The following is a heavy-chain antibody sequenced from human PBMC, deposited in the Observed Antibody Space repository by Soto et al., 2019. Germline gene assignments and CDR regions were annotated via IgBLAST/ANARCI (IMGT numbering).Heavy chain of an antibody. V-gene: IGHV3-21*01. J-gene: IGHJ4*02. CDR3: ARGAY. Sequence: EGSLRLSCEASGFTFSRGSMNWVRQVPGKGLEWVASISSESSETWYADSVKGRFIISRDNAQNSLFLQMNPLRHEDSAIYYCARGAYWGPGTQVTVSS. CDR1: GFTFSRGS. CDR2: ISSESSET.